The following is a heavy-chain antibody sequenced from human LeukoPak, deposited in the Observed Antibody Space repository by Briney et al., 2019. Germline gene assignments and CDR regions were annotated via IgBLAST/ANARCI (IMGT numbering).Heavy chain of an antibody. J-gene: IGHJ3*02. V-gene: IGHV1-24*01. CDR2: FDPEDGET. CDR3: ARPNMVRGAQGAFDI. D-gene: IGHD3-10*01. CDR1: GYTLTDLS. Sequence: ASVKVSCKVSGYTLTDLSMHWVRQAPGRGLEWMGGFDPEDGETIYAQKFQGRVTMTEDTSTDTAYMELSSLRSEDTAVYYCARPNMVRGAQGAFDIWGQGTMVTVSS.